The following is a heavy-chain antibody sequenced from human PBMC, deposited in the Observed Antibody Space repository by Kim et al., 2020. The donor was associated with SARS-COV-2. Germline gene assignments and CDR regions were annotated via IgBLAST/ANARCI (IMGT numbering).Heavy chain of an antibody. J-gene: IGHJ4*02. Sequence: ASVKVSCKASGYVFTTYAIHWVRQAPGQRLEWMGWIDADNGNTKYSQKFQGRVSITRDTSAKTAYMEVSSLRSEDTAVYYCARGGISSWPTDYWGQGTLVTVSS. D-gene: IGHD6-13*01. CDR2: IDADNGNT. CDR3: ARGGISSWPTDY. CDR1: GYVFTTYA. V-gene: IGHV1-3*01.